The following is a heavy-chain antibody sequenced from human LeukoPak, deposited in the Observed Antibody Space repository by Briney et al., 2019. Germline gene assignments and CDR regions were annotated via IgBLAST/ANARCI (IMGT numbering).Heavy chain of an antibody. CDR2: IYYSGST. CDR1: DGSISSSSYY. V-gene: IGHV4-39*07. D-gene: IGHD2-2*02. J-gene: IGHJ3*02. CDR3: AYRPGAFDI. Sequence: SETLSLTCTVSDGSISSSSYYWGWIRQPPGKGLEWIGSIYYSGSTYYNPSLKSRVTISVDTSKNQFSLKLSSVTAADTAVYYCAYRPGAFDIWGQGTMVTVSS.